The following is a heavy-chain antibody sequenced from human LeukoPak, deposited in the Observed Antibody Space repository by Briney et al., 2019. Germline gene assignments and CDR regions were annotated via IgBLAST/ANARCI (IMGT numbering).Heavy chain of an antibody. V-gene: IGHV1-46*01. CDR1: GYTFTSYY. D-gene: IGHD3-10*01. J-gene: IGHJ4*02. CDR2: INPTGDST. CDR3: ATGSSGSLPSGY. Sequence: ASVKVSCKASGYTFTSYYMHWVRQAPGQGLEWMGLINPTGDSTGYAQKFQGRVTMTEDTSTDTAYMELSSLRSEDTAVYYCATGSSGSLPSGYWGQGTLVTVSS.